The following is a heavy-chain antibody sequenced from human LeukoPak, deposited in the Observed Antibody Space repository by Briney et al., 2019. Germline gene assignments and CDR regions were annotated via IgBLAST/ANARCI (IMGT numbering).Heavy chain of an antibody. V-gene: IGHV4-39*01. CDR2: IYYSGST. CDR3: ARLLDSSGYAWYFVL. CDR1: GGSFSSRSYD. J-gene: IGHJ2*01. D-gene: IGHD3-22*01. Sequence: PSETLSLTCTVSGGSFSSRSYDCAWIRQPPGKGLEWIGSIYYSGSTYYNPSLKSRVTISVDTSKNQFSLKLSSVTAADTAVYYCARLLDSSGYAWYFVLWGRGTLVTVSS.